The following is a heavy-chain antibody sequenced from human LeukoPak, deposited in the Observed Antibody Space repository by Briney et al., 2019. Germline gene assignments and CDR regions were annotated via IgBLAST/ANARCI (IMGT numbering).Heavy chain of an antibody. CDR2: IYPGDSDT. V-gene: IGHV5-51*03. CDR1: GYSFTSYW. Sequence: GESLKISCKGSGYSFTSYWIGWVRQMPGKGLEWMGIIYPGDSDTRYSPSFQGQVTISADKSISTAYLQWSSLKASDTAMYYCARTYIAARPGAYHYMDVWGKGTTVTVSS. CDR3: ARTYIAARPGAYHYMDV. J-gene: IGHJ6*03. D-gene: IGHD6-6*01.